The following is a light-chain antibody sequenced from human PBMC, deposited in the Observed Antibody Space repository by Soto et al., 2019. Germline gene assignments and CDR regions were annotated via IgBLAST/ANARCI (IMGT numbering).Light chain of an antibody. CDR3: QQYGSSPFT. V-gene: IGKV3-20*01. CDR2: GAS. CDR1: QNVNNR. Sequence: EILLTQSPGSLSVFPGERASLSCRASQNVNNRLAWYQQRPGQAPRLLIYGASSRATGIPDRFSGSGSGTDFTLTISRLEPEDFAVYYCQQYGSSPFTFGPGTKVDIK. J-gene: IGKJ3*01.